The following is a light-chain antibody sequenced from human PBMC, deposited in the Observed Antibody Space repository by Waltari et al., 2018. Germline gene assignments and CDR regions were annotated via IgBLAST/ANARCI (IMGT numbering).Light chain of an antibody. V-gene: IGKV1-9*01. CDR2: GAS. J-gene: IGKJ2*01. CDR1: QDISSH. CDR3: QQLIRFPTFT. Sequence: DIQLTQSPSFLSTSVGDRVTITCRASQDISSHLAWYQQKPGKAPRLLVYGASTLHSGVPSRSSGTGSGTEFTLTINNLQPEDFATYYCQQLIRFPTFTFGQGTKLQIE.